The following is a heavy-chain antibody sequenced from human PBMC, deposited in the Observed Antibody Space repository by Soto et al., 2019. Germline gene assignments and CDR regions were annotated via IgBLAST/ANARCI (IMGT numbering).Heavy chain of an antibody. CDR1: GGTFSSYA. CDR3: ARAITDYYGSGSYYSSSYYYGMDV. Sequence: SVKVSCKVSGGTFSSYAISWVRQAPGQGLEWMGGIIPIFGTANYAQKFQGRVTITADESTSTAYMELSSLRSEDTAVYYCARAITDYYGSGSYYSSSYYYGMDVWGQGTTVTVSS. CDR2: IIPIFGTA. J-gene: IGHJ6*02. V-gene: IGHV1-69*13. D-gene: IGHD3-10*01.